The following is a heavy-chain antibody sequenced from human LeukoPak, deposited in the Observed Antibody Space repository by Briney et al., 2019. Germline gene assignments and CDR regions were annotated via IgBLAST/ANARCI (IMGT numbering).Heavy chain of an antibody. J-gene: IGHJ6*03. CDR2: IYYSGST. CDR1: GGSISSRSYY. CDR3: ARQVGYDGPNYMDV. D-gene: IGHD2-8*02. V-gene: IGHV4-39*01. Sequence: SETLSLTCTVSGGSISSRSYYWGWIRQPPGKGLEWIGSIYYSGSTYYNPSLKSRVTISVDTSKNQFSLKLSSVTAADTAVYYCARQVGYDGPNYMDVWGKGTTVTVFS.